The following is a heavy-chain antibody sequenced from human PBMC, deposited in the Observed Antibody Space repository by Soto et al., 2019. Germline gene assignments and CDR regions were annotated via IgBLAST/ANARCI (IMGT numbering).Heavy chain of an antibody. Sequence: GGSLRLSCAASGFTFSSYGMHWVRQAPGKGLEWVAVISYDGSNKYYADSVKGRFTISRDNSKNTLYLQMNSLRAEDTAVYYCYGTMIVVVITEYFDYWGQGTLVTVSS. D-gene: IGHD3-22*01. CDR2: ISYDGSNK. CDR3: YGTMIVVVITEYFDY. J-gene: IGHJ4*02. V-gene: IGHV3-30*03. CDR1: GFTFSSYG.